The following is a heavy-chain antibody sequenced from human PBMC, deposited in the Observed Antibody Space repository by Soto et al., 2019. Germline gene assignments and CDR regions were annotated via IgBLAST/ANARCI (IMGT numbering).Heavy chain of an antibody. V-gene: IGHV4-59*01. D-gene: IGHD3-10*01. CDR2: IYYSGST. Sequence: QVQLQESGPGLVKPSETLSLTCTVSGGSISRYYWNWIRQPPGKGLEWIGYIYYSGSTNYNPSLKSRVTITVVTSKTLFSLKLGSVIAADTAVYYCARDPVSGSYYGWFDPWGQVTLVTVSS. CDR3: ARDPVSGSYYGWFDP. CDR1: GGSISRYY. J-gene: IGHJ5*02.